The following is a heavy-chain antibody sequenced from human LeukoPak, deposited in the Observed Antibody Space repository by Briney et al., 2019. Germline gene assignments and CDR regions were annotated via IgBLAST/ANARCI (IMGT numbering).Heavy chain of an antibody. D-gene: IGHD1-20*01. CDR3: ARGIITGTRNGAFDI. J-gene: IGHJ3*02. CDR1: GGTFSSYA. V-gene: IGHV1-69*05. Sequence: SVKVSCKASGGTFSSYAISWVRQAPGQGLEWMGGIIPIFGTANYAQKFKGRVTITTDESPSTAYMELSSLRSEDTAVYYCARGIITGTRNGAFDIWGQGTMVTVSS. CDR2: IIPIFGTA.